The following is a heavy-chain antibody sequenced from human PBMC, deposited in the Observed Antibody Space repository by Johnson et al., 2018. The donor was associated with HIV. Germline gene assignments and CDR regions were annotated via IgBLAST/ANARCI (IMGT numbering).Heavy chain of an antibody. CDR2: ISYDGSNK. Sequence: QVQLVESGGGVVQPGRSLRLSCAASGFTFSSYDIHWVRQAPGKGMDWVAVISYDGSNKYYADSVKGRFTISRDNSKNTLYLHMNSLRAEDTAVYYCAKGRFRTTAPLDAFDVWGQGTKVTVSS. D-gene: IGHD3-3*01. CDR3: AKGRFRTTAPLDAFDV. V-gene: IGHV3-30*18. CDR1: GFTFSSYD. J-gene: IGHJ3*01.